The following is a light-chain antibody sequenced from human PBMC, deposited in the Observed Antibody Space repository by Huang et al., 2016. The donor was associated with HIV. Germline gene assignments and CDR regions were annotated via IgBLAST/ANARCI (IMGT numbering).Light chain of an antibody. CDR2: EVS. Sequence: DIVMTQTPLSLSVTPGQPASISCKSSQSLLHSDGKTYLYWYLQKVGQSPQLVLYEVSNRFSGVPDRFSGSGSGTDFTLKISRMEAEDVGVYYCMQSIQLPLTFGGGTKVEIK. J-gene: IGKJ4*01. CDR3: MQSIQLPLT. V-gene: IGKV2D-29*02. CDR1: QSLLHSDGKTY.